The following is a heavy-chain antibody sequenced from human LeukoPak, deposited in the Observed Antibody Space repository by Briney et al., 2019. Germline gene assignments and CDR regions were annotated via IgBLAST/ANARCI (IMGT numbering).Heavy chain of an antibody. D-gene: IGHD3-10*01. J-gene: IGHJ4*02. Sequence: SETLSLTCAVSGYSISSGYYWGWIRQPPGEGLEWIGSIYHSGSTYYNPSLKSRVTISVDTSKNQFSLKLSSVTAADTAVHYCARHVVRFGDRDYWGQGTLVTVSS. CDR2: IYHSGST. CDR3: ARHVVRFGDRDY. V-gene: IGHV4-38-2*01. CDR1: GYSISSGYY.